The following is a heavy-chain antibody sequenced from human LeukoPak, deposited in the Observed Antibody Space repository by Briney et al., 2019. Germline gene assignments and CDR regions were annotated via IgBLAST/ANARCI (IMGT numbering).Heavy chain of an antibody. V-gene: IGHV3-20*04. CDR1: GFTFEDHG. CDR3: AAGDRNGWYFDY. Sequence: PGGSLRLSCAASGFTFEDHGMSWVRQVPGKGLEWVSGRNGGSTGYADSVKGRFTISRDNAKNSLYLQMNSLRAEDTALYYCAAGDRNGWYFDYWGQGTLVTVSS. D-gene: IGHD6-19*01. CDR2: RNGGST. J-gene: IGHJ4*02.